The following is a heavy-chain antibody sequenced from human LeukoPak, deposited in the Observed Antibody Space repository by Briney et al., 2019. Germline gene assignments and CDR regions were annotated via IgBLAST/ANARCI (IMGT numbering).Heavy chain of an antibody. CDR1: GGSFRGYY. J-gene: IGHJ4*02. CDR3: ARAMDCTNGVCSNYFDC. D-gene: IGHD2-8*01. V-gene: IGHV4-34*01. Sequence: SETLSLTCAVYGGSFRGYYGRWIRRPPGRGLEGIGEINHSGCNNYSTSLESRVTISVETSKNQFSLKLSSVTAADTAVYYCARAMDCTNGVCSNYFDCWGQGTLVTVSS. CDR2: INHSGCN.